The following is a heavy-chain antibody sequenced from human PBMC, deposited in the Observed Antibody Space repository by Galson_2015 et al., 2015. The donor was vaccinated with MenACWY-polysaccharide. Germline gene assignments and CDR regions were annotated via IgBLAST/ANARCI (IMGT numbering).Heavy chain of an antibody. V-gene: IGHV3-21*01. J-gene: IGHJ6*02. CDR2: ISSSSSYI. Sequence: SLRLSCAASGFTFSSYSMNWVRQAPGKGLEWVSSISSSSSYIYYADSVKGRFTISRDNAKNSLYLQVNSLRAEDTAVYYCARDRYTANGMDVWGQGTTVTVSS. D-gene: IGHD5-18*01. CDR1: GFTFSSYS. CDR3: ARDRYTANGMDV.